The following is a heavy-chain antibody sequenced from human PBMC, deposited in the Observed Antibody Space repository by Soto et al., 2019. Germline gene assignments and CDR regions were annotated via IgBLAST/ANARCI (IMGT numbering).Heavy chain of an antibody. Sequence: PSETLSLTCAVYGGSFSGYYWSWIRQPPGKGLEWIGEINHSGSTNYNPSLKSRVTISVDTSKNQFSLKLSSVTAADTAVYYCARVLAVAGPFDYWGQGTLVTVSS. CDR1: GGSFSGYY. J-gene: IGHJ4*02. D-gene: IGHD6-19*01. V-gene: IGHV4-34*01. CDR2: INHSGST. CDR3: ARVLAVAGPFDY.